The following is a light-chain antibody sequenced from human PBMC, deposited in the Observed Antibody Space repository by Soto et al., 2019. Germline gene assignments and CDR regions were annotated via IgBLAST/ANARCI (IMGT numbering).Light chain of an antibody. V-gene: IGKV1-27*01. CDR1: QGISHY. CDR2: AAS. CDR3: QQLRMYPST. Sequence: DIQMTQSPSSLSASVGDRVTITCRASQGISHYVAWYQQKPGQVPKFLIYAASTLQSGVPSRFSGSGSGTDFALTITSPQAEDFATYYCQQLRMYPSTFGGGTKVDIK. J-gene: IGKJ4*01.